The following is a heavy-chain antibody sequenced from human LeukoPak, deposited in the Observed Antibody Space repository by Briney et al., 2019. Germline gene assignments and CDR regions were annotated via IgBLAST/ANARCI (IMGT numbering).Heavy chain of an antibody. Sequence: GGSLRLSCAASGLTVSSNYMSWVRQAPGKGLEWVSVIYSGGSTYYADSVKGRFTISRDNSKNTLYLQMNSLRAEDTAVYYCARDSRRYCSGGSCDYYGMDVWGKGTTVTVSS. CDR1: GLTVSSNY. D-gene: IGHD2-15*01. CDR3: ARDSRRYCSGGSCDYYGMDV. J-gene: IGHJ6*04. CDR2: IYSGGST. V-gene: IGHV3-53*01.